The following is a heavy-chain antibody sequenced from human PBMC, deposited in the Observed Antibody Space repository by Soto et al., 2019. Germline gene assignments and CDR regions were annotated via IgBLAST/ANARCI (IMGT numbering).Heavy chain of an antibody. CDR2: ISYDGSNK. J-gene: IGHJ4*02. CDR3: AKVAITMIVVTPYYFDY. CDR1: GFTFSSYG. Sequence: PGGSLRLSCAASGFTFSSYGMHWVRQAPGKGLEWVAVISYDGSNKFYADSVKGRFTISRYNSKNTLYLQMNSLRAEDTAVYYCAKVAITMIVVTPYYFDYWGQGTLVTVSS. D-gene: IGHD3-22*01. V-gene: IGHV3-30*18.